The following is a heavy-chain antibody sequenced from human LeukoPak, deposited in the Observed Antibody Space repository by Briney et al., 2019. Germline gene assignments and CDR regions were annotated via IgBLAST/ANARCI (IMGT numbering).Heavy chain of an antibody. Sequence: SETLSLTCTVSGGSISSYYWSWIRQPPGKGLEWIGYIYYSGSTNYNPSLKSRVTISVDTSKNQFSLKLSSVTAADTAVYYCARDPPTVTTSGGRAFDIWGQGTMVTVSS. D-gene: IGHD4-17*01. CDR3: ARDPPTVTTSGGRAFDI. V-gene: IGHV4-59*01. CDR1: GGSISSYY. J-gene: IGHJ3*02. CDR2: IYYSGST.